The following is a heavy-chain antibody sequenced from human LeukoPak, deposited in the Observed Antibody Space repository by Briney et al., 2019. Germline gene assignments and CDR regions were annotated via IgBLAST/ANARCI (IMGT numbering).Heavy chain of an antibody. CDR2: ISGSGGST. CDR3: VREYYFDY. CDR1: GFTFSSYA. V-gene: IGHV3-23*01. J-gene: IGHJ4*02. D-gene: IGHD3-10*01. Sequence: HTGGSLRLSCAASGFTFSSYAMSWVRQAPGKGLEWVSAISGSGGSTYYADSVKGRFTISRDNSKNTLYLQMHSLRAEDTAVYYCVREYYFDYWGQGTLVTVSS.